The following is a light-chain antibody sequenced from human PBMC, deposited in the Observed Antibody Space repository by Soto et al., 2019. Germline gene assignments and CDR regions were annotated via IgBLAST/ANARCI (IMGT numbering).Light chain of an antibody. CDR3: QQRRNWPPSIT. CDR1: QSVSSY. J-gene: IGKJ1*01. CDR2: DAS. Sequence: EIVCTQSPATLSLSPGERATLSCRASQSVSSYLAWYQQKPGQAPRLLIYDASNRATGIPARFSGSGSGTDFTLTISSLEPEDFAVYYCQQRRNWPPSITFGQGTKVDIK. V-gene: IGKV3-11*01.